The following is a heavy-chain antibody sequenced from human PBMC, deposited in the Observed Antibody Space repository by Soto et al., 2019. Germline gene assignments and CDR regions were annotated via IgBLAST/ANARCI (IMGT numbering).Heavy chain of an antibody. CDR3: AKPDFWSGYYRGVFDY. V-gene: IGHV3-23*01. CDR2: ISGSGGST. CDR1: GFTFSSYA. J-gene: IGHJ4*02. D-gene: IGHD3-3*01. Sequence: GGSLRLSCAASGFTFSSYAMSWVRQAPGKGLEWVSVISGSGGSTYYADSVKGRFTISRDNSKNTLYLQMNSLRAEDTAVYYCAKPDFWSGYYRGVFDYWGQGTLVTVSS.